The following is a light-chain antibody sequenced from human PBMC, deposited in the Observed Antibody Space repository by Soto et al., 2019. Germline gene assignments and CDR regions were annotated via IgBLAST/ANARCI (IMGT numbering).Light chain of an antibody. CDR3: QQYNSYRT. V-gene: IGKV1-5*03. CDR2: KAS. CDR1: QTISSW. J-gene: IGKJ1*01. Sequence: DIQITQSPSTLSPSVRDRVTITSRASQTISSWLAWFQQRPGRAPKFLIYKASSLESGVPSRFSGSASGTEFTLTISRLQPDDFATYYCQQYNSYRTFGQGTKVDIK.